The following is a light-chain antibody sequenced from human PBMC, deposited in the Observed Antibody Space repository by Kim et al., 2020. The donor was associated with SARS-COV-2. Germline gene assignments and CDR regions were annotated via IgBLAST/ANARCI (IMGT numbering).Light chain of an antibody. CDR2: RNN. CDR3: AAWDDSLSGWV. Sequence: QPVLTQPPSASGTLGQRVTISCSGSSSNIGSNYVYWYQQLPGTAPQLLIYRNNQRPSGVPDRFSGSKSGTSASLAISGLRSEDEADYYCAAWDDSLSGWVFGGGTQLTVL. CDR1: SSNIGSNY. V-gene: IGLV1-47*01. J-gene: IGLJ3*02.